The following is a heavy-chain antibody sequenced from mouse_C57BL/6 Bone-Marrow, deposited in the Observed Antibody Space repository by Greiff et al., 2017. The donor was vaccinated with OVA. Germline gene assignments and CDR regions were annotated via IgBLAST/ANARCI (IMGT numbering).Heavy chain of an antibody. D-gene: IGHD1-1*01. Sequence: EVMLVESGGGLVKPGGSLKLSCAASGFTFSDYGMHWVRQAPEKGLEWVAYISSGSSTIYYADTVKGRFTISRDNAKNTLFLQMTSLRSEDTAMYYCARPHYYGSSYGFADWGQGTLVTVSA. V-gene: IGHV5-17*01. J-gene: IGHJ3*01. CDR3: ARPHYYGSSYGFAD. CDR1: GFTFSDYG. CDR2: ISSGSSTI.